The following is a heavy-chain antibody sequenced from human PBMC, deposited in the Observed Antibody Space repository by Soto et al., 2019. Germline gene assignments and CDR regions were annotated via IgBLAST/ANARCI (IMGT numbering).Heavy chain of an antibody. Sequence: EVQLLESGGGLIQPGGSLRLSCAASGFSFESYAMSWVRQAPGTGLMWVSIISGTGGTTFYADSVKGRFTISRDNSKNSVYLDMNSLSAEYTAVYYCARESEDLTSNFDYWGQGTLVTVSS. CDR1: GFSFESYA. J-gene: IGHJ4*02. CDR3: ARESEDLTSNFDY. V-gene: IGHV3-23*01. CDR2: ISGTGGTT.